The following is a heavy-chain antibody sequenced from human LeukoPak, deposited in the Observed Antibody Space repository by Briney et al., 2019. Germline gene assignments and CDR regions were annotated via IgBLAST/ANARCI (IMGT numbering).Heavy chain of an antibody. Sequence: SETLSLTCTVSGGSISSGDYYWSWIRQSPGKGLEWIGYIYYSGSTYYNPSLKSRVTISVDTSKNQFSLKLSSVTAADTAVYYCARGMKDTAMVVEDYWGQGTLVTVSS. J-gene: IGHJ4*02. V-gene: IGHV4-30-4*01. D-gene: IGHD5-18*01. CDR3: ARGMKDTAMVVEDY. CDR2: IYYSGST. CDR1: GGSISSGDYY.